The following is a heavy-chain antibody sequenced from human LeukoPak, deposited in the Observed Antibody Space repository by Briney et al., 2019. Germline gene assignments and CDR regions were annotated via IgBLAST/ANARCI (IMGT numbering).Heavy chain of an antibody. CDR3: AKDGGNYYVDY. D-gene: IGHD1-26*01. Sequence: GGSLRLSCAASGCTFSSYGMHWVRQAPGKGLEWVAFIRYDGGTKYLADSVKGRFTISRDNSKNTLYLQMNSLRPEDTAVYYCAKDGGNYYVDYWGQGTLVTVSS. V-gene: IGHV3-30*02. CDR2: IRYDGGTK. J-gene: IGHJ4*02. CDR1: GCTFSSYG.